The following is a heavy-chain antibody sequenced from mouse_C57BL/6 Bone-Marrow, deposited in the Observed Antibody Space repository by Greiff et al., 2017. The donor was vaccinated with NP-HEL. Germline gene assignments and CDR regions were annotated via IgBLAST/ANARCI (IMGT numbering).Heavy chain of an antibody. CDR2: IYWDDDK. CDR3: ARYDGYYLYAMDY. D-gene: IGHD2-3*01. V-gene: IGHV8-12*01. Sequence: QVTLKVCGPGILQSSQTLSLTCSFSGFSLSTSGMGVSWIRQPSGKGLEWLAHIYWDDDKRYNPSLKSRLTISKDTSRNQVFLKITSVDTADTATYYCARYDGYYLYAMDYWGQGTSVTVSS. J-gene: IGHJ4*01. CDR1: GFSLSTSGMG.